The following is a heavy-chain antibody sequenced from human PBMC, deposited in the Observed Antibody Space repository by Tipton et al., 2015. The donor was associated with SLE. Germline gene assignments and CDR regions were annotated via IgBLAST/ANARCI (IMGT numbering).Heavy chain of an antibody. Sequence: LRLSCAVYGGSFSGYYWSWIRQPPGKGLEWIGEINHSGSTNYNPSLKSRVTISVDTSKNQFSLKLSSVTAADTAVYYCARRVAYSGYDWYFDLWGRGTLVTVSS. CDR3: ARRVAYSGYDWYFDL. CDR1: GGSFSGYY. D-gene: IGHD5-12*01. J-gene: IGHJ2*01. CDR2: INHSGST. V-gene: IGHV4-34*01.